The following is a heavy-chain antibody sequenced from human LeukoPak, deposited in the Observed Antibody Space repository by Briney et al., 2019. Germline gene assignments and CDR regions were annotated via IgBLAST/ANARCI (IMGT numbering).Heavy chain of an antibody. CDR1: GFTFSSYE. CDR3: AKGGHYDSRDAIDY. D-gene: IGHD3-22*01. Sequence: PGGSLKLSCAASGFTFSSYEMHWVRQAPGKGLEWITFISYDGSTKYYADSVRGRFTISRDNSRNSLYLQINSLRTEDTALYYCAKGGHYDSRDAIDYWGQGTLVTVSS. J-gene: IGHJ4*02. V-gene: IGHV3-30*01. CDR2: ISYDGSTK.